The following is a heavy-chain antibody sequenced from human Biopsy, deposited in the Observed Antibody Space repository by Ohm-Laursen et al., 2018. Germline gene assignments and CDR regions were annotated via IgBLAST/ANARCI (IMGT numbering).Heavy chain of an antibody. CDR1: GDSINSSY. CDR2: ISNSGNT. Sequence: GTLSLTCTVSGDSINSSYWSWIRQPPGKGLEWIGFISNSGNTNYNPSLKSRVTISVDTSKNQISLKLGSVTVADTAVFYCARRGSGGRSFDYWGQESLVTVSS. V-gene: IGHV4-59*08. CDR3: ARRGSGGRSFDY. D-gene: IGHD6-19*01. J-gene: IGHJ4*02.